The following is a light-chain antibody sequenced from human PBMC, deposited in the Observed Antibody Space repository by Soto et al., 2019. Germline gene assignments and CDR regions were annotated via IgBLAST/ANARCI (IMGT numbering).Light chain of an antibody. CDR3: QQFNNYPHT. Sequence: DIHRTQSPSAMSSSLGDRVTLTWRASQGVNNYLAWFKQKPGKVPKRLIYAASSLQSGVPSRFRGSGSATEFTLTISSLQPEDFETYYCQQFNNYPHTFGQGTRLEIK. V-gene: IGKV1-17*03. CDR2: AAS. J-gene: IGKJ5*01. CDR1: QGVNNY.